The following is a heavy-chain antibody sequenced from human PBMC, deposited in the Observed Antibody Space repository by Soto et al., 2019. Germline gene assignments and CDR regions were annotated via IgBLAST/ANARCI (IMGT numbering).Heavy chain of an antibody. CDR1: GLKFSDAW. V-gene: IGHV3-15*07. D-gene: IGHD2-15*01. CDR2: TKSKGGGETK. J-gene: IGHJ4*02. CDR3: ALDNSGGFRTGH. Sequence: EVQRVESGGRLVKPGDSLTLSCAVAGLKFSDAWMNWVRQAPGKGLEWVGRTKSKGGGETKDDAAPVKGRFDISRDDSRDTLYLQMNSLKTEDTVVYYCALDNSGGFRTGHWGQGTLATVSS.